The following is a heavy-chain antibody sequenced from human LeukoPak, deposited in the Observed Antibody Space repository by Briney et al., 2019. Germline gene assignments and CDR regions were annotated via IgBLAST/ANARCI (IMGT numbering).Heavy chain of an antibody. J-gene: IGHJ3*02. CDR1: GGSISSYY. CDR2: IYYSGST. V-gene: IGHV4-59*01. CDR3: ARAEREDYDILTGYYVGGAFDI. Sequence: SETLSLTCTVSGGSISSYYWSWIRQPPGKGLEWIGYIYYSGSTNYNPSLKSRVTISVDTSKNQFSLKLSSVTAADTAVYYCARAEREDYDILTGYYVGGAFDIWGQGTMVTVSS. D-gene: IGHD3-9*01.